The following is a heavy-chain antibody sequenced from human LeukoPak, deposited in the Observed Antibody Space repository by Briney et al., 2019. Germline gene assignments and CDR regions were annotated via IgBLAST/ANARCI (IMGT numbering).Heavy chain of an antibody. V-gene: IGHV3-11*01. Sequence: PGGSLRLSCAASGFTFSDYYMSWIRQAPGKGLEWVSYISSSGSTIYYADSVKGRFTISRDNAKNSLYLQMNSLRAEDTALYYCAKDGSATVTSRYYYYGMDVWGQGTTVTVSS. CDR1: GFTFSDYY. CDR3: AKDGSATVTSRYYYYGMDV. CDR2: ISSSGSTI. D-gene: IGHD4-17*01. J-gene: IGHJ6*02.